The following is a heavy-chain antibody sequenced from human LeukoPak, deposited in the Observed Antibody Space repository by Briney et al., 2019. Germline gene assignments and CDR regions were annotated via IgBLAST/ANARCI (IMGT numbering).Heavy chain of an antibody. CDR2: MNPKSGNT. Sequence: GASLKASCKPSENTFTTYDTNWVRQATGQGLDGMGWMNPKSGNTGYAQEFQGRVTMTRNTSISTAYMELSSLRSEDTAVYYCARRNSAQRPPRTMDVWGQGTTVTVSS. CDR3: ARRNSAQRPPRTMDV. CDR1: ENTFTTYD. D-gene: IGHD6-25*01. V-gene: IGHV1-8*01. J-gene: IGHJ6*02.